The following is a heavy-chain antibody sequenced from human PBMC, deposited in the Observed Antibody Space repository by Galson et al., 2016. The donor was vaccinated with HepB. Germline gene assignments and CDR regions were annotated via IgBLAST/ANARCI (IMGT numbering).Heavy chain of an antibody. J-gene: IGHJ4*02. CDR1: GFTLSDYW. V-gene: IGHV3-7*03. CDR3: ARNLHRDKVPTQGCYFDY. D-gene: IGHD5-12*01. Sequence: SLRLSCAASGFTLSDYWMSWVRQAPGKGLEWVANINQHGSAQYYVDSVKGRFTISRDAAKNSLFLEMNSLRAEDTAVYYCARNLHRDKVPTQGCYFDYWGQGTL. CDR2: INQHGSAQ.